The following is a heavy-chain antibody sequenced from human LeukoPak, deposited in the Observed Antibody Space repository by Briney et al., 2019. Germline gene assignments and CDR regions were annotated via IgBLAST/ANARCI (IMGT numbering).Heavy chain of an antibody. D-gene: IGHD3-10*01. J-gene: IGHJ6*02. V-gene: IGHV3-9*01. CDR3: AKDIGRFGELHYYYGMDV. CDR2: ISWNSGSI. CDR1: GFTFDDCA. Sequence: GRSLRLSCAASGFTFDDCAMHWVRQAPGKGLEWVSGISWNSGSIGYADSVKGRFTISRDNAKNSLYLQMNSLRAEDTALYYCAKDIGRFGELHYYYGMDVWGQGTTVTVSS.